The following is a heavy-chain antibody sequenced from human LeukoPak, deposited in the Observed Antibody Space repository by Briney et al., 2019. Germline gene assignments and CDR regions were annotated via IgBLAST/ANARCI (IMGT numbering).Heavy chain of an antibody. CDR2: IYYTGNT. CDR1: GGSINNYY. D-gene: IGHD5-24*01. CDR3: AILDRDPFDY. V-gene: IGHV4-59*12. J-gene: IGHJ4*02. Sequence: PSETLSLTCTVSGGSINNYYWNWIRQPPGKGLEWIGYIYYTGNTNYNPSLKSRVTISVDTSKNQFSLKLSSVTAADTAVYYCAILDRDPFDYWGQGTLVTVSS.